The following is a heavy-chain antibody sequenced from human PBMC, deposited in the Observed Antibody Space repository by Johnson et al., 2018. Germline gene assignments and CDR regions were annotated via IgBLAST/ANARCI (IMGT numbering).Heavy chain of an antibody. CDR3: TSDAFHS. CDR2: ISTDGGIT. J-gene: IGHJ3*02. CDR1: GFILSKYG. V-gene: IGHV3-64*01. Sequence: VQLVQSGGGSAQPGGSLRLSCVASGFILSKYGLNWVRQAPGKGLEHVSTISTDGGITGYANSVKGRFIISRDNSKKTLFLQMGGLRTEDTAVYYCTSDAFHSWGQGTMVTVSP.